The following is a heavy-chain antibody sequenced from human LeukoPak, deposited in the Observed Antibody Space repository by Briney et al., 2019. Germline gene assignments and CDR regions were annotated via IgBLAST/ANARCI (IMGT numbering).Heavy chain of an antibody. D-gene: IGHD3-10*01. CDR2: ISAYNGNT. Sequence: EASVKVSCKASGYTFTSYGISWVRQAPGQGLEWMGWISAYNGNTNYAQKLQGRVTITTNTSISTAYMELSNLRSEDTAVYYCARALKGNYYSGSGTYRWFAPWGQGTLVTVSS. V-gene: IGHV1-18*01. CDR3: ARALKGNYYSGSGTYRWFAP. CDR1: GYTFTSYG. J-gene: IGHJ5*02.